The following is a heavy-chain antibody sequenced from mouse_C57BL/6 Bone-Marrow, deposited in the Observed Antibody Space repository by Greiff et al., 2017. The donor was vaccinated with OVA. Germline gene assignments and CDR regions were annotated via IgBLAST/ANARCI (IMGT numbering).Heavy chain of an antibody. CDR3: ARDGGTGAY. D-gene: IGHD2-3*01. Sequence: EVKLMESGGGLVQPGGSLKLSCAASGFTFSDYYMYWVRQTPEKRLEWVAYISNGGGSTYYPDTVKGRFTISRDNAKNTLYLQMSRLKSEDTAMYYCARDGGTGAYWGQGTLVTVSA. CDR2: ISNGGGST. CDR1: GFTFSDYY. J-gene: IGHJ3*01. V-gene: IGHV5-12*01.